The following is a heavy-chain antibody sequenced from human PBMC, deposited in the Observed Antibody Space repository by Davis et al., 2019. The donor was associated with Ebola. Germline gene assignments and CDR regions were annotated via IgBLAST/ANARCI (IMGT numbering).Heavy chain of an antibody. D-gene: IGHD6-19*01. CDR1: GYTFTGYY. CDR2: INPSGGST. J-gene: IGHJ5*02. V-gene: IGHV1-46*01. Sequence: ASVKVSCKASGYTFTGYYMHWVRQAPGQGLEWMGIINPSGGSTSYAQKFQGRVTMTRDTSTSTAYMELSSLRSEDTAAYYCARGRTVTGTRGLSWFDPWGQGALVTVSS. CDR3: ARGRTVTGTRGLSWFDP.